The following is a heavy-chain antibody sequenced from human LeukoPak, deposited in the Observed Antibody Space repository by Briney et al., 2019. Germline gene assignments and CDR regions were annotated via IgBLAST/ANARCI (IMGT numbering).Heavy chain of an antibody. Sequence: HPGGSLRLSCAASGFTFSSYAMSWVRQAPGKGLEWVSGISGSGGSTYYADSVKGRFTISRDNSKNTLYLQMNSLRSEDTAVYYCAREGGVDYGDYELVLVGAFDIWGQGTMVTVSS. J-gene: IGHJ3*02. D-gene: IGHD4-17*01. CDR3: AREGGVDYGDYELVLVGAFDI. V-gene: IGHV3-23*01. CDR2: ISGSGGST. CDR1: GFTFSSYA.